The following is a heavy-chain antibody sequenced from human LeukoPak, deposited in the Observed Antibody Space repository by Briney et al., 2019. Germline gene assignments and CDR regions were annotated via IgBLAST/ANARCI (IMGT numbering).Heavy chain of an antibody. CDR1: GFTVSSNY. CDR2: ISYDGSNK. D-gene: IGHD3-3*01. CDR3: AASYEY. Sequence: PGGSLRLSCAASGFTVSSNYMSWVRQAPGKGLEWVAVISYDGSNKYYADSVKGRFTISRDNSKNTLYLQMNSLRAEDTAVYYCAASYEYWGQGTLVTVSS. V-gene: IGHV3-30-3*01. J-gene: IGHJ4*02.